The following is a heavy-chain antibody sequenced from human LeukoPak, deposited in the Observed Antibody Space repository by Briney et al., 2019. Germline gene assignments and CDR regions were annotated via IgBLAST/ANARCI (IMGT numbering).Heavy chain of an antibody. D-gene: IGHD4-17*01. CDR2: INLGGST. Sequence: SETLSLTCAIYGGSFDGYSWSWIRQSPGEGLEWIGEINLGGSTNYNPSLKSRVTISVDTSKNQFSLKLSSVTAADTAVYYCARSPEYVSTVTDYYYYMDVWGKGTTVTISS. CDR1: GGSFDGYS. V-gene: IGHV4-34*01. J-gene: IGHJ6*03. CDR3: ARSPEYVSTVTDYYYYMDV.